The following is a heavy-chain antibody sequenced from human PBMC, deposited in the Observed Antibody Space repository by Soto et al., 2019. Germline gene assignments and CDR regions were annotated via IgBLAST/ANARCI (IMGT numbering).Heavy chain of an antibody. J-gene: IGHJ6*02. CDR3: ARMGDVPYYFYGMDV. D-gene: IGHD3-16*01. Sequence: QVQLVQSGAEVKKPGASVKVSCKASGYTFSTYGISWLRQAPGQGLEWMGWINGYNGNTNYAPKLQGRITMTTDTSTTTASMELRSMISDDTAVYYCARMGDVPYYFYGMDVWGQGTIGTVS. CDR2: INGYNGNT. CDR1: GYTFSTYG. V-gene: IGHV1-18*01.